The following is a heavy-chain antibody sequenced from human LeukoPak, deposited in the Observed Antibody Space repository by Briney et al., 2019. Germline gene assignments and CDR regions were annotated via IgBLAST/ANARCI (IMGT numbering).Heavy chain of an antibody. J-gene: IGHJ4*02. CDR2: IKQDGSEK. D-gene: IGHD5-12*01. CDR3: ARDRSGYSGYDRGFLDY. V-gene: IGHV3-7*01. Sequence: GGSLRLSCAASGFTFSSYWMSWVRQAPGKGLEWVVNIKQDGSEKYYVDSVKGRFTISRDNAKNSLYLQMNSLRAEDTAVYYCARDRSGYSGYDRGFLDYWGQGTLVTVSS. CDR1: GFTFSSYW.